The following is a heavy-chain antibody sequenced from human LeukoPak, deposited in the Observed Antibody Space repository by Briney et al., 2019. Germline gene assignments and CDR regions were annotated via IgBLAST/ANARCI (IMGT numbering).Heavy chain of an antibody. V-gene: IGHV4-34*01. CDR2: INHSGST. Sequence: SETLSLTCAVYGGSFSGYYWSWIRQPPGKGLEWIGEINHSGSTNYNPSLKSRVTISVDTSKNQFSLKLSSVTAADTAVYYCARHSGSYYFDYWGQGTLVTVSS. J-gene: IGHJ4*02. CDR1: GGSFSGYY. CDR3: ARHSGSYYFDY. D-gene: IGHD1-26*01.